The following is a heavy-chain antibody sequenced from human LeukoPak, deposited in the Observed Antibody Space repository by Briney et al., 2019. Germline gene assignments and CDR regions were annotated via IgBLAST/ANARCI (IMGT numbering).Heavy chain of an antibody. CDR3: AKTIGSYPPYYFDY. J-gene: IGHJ4*02. D-gene: IGHD1-26*01. V-gene: IGHV3-30*18. CDR2: ISYDGSNK. Sequence: PGRSLRLSCAASGFTFSSYGMHWVRQAPGKGLEWVAVISYDGSNKYYADSVKGRFTISRDNSKNTLYLQMNSLRAEDTAAYYCAKTIGSYPPYYFDYWGQGTLVTVSS. CDR1: GFTFSSYG.